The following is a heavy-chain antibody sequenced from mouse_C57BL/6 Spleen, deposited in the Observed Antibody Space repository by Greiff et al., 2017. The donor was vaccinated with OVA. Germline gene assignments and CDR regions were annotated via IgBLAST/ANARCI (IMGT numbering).Heavy chain of an antibody. CDR3: ARRGYYGSSHWYFDV. CDR1: GYSITSGYD. J-gene: IGHJ1*03. Sequence: ESGPGMVKPSQSLSLTCTVTGYSITSGYDWHWIRHFPGNKLEWMGYISYSGSTNYNPSLKSRISITHDTSKNHFFLKLNSVTTEDTATYYCARRGYYGSSHWYFDVWGTGTTVTVSS. D-gene: IGHD1-1*01. CDR2: ISYSGST. V-gene: IGHV3-1*01.